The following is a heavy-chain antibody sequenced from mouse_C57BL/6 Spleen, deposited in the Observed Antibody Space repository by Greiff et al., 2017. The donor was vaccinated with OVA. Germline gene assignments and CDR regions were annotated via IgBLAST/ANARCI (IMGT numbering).Heavy chain of an antibody. CDR2: ISSGSSTI. CDR3: ADGSSSWYFDV. Sequence: EVKLVESGGGLVKPGGSLKLSCAASGFTFSDYGMHWVRQAPEKGLEWVAYISSGSSTIYYADTVKGRFTISRDNAKNTLFLQMTSLRSEDTAMYYCADGSSSWYFDVWGTGTTVTVSS. V-gene: IGHV5-17*01. J-gene: IGHJ1*03. D-gene: IGHD1-1*01. CDR1: GFTFSDYG.